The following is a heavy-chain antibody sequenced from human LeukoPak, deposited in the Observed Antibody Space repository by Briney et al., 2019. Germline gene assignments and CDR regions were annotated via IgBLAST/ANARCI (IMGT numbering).Heavy chain of an antibody. CDR2: ISGTGSRT. D-gene: IGHD6-25*01. J-gene: IGHJ4*02. CDR1: GFSFSDHY. V-gene: IGHV3-11*01. Sequence: PGGSLRLSCVASGFSFSDHYMTRIRQAPGKGLEWVSYISGTGSRTYYGDAGKGRFTISRDNAKRLVDLQMNSLRADDTAIYYCARSTVTAAGALDYWGQGILVTVSS. CDR3: ARSTVTAAGALDY.